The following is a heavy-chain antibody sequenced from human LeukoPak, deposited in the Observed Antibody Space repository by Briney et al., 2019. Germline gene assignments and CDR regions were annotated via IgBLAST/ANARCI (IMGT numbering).Heavy chain of an antibody. CDR2: INHSGST. V-gene: IGHV4-34*01. Sequence: SETLSLTCAVYGGSFSGYYWSWIRQPPGKGLEWIGEINHSGSTNYNPSLKSRVTISVDTSKNQFSLKLSSVTAADTAVYYCARSVGRHYYGSGSFDYWGQGTLVTVSS. CDR3: ARSVGRHYYGSGSFDY. D-gene: IGHD3-10*01. CDR1: GGSFSGYY. J-gene: IGHJ4*02.